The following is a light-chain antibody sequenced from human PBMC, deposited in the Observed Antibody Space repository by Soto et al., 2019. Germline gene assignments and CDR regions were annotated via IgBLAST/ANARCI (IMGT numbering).Light chain of an antibody. Sequence: IVMTQSPDTLSVSPEERATLSCRASQSVSSNLAWYQQKPGQAPRLLIYGASTRATGIPARFTGSGSGTEFTLTISSLQSEDFALYYCQQYNNWPRTFGQGTKVEIK. CDR3: QQYNNWPRT. CDR1: QSVSSN. J-gene: IGKJ1*01. CDR2: GAS. V-gene: IGKV3-15*01.